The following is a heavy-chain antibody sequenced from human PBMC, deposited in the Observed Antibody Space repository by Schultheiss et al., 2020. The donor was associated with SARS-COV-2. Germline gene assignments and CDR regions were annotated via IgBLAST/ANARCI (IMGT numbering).Heavy chain of an antibody. CDR1: GGSISSSSYY. CDR3: ARGGAARPFDY. J-gene: IGHJ4*02. CDR2: IYNSGST. V-gene: IGHV4-61*05. Sequence: SQTLSLTCTVSGGSISSSSYYWGWIRQPPGKGLEWIGYIYNSGSTNYNPSLKSRVTISVDTSKNQFSLKLSSVTAADTAVYYCARGGAARPFDYWGQGTLVTVSS. D-gene: IGHD6-6*01.